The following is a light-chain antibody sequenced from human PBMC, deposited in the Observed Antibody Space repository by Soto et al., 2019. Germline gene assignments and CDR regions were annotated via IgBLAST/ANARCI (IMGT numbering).Light chain of an antibody. CDR2: DVS. Sequence: QSALTQPASVSGSPGQSITISCTGTSSDVGGYNYVSWYQQHPGKAPKLMIYDVSNRPSGVSNRFSGSKSVNTASLTISGLQAEDASDYDCSSYTSRSTPVLFGGGTKLTVL. J-gene: IGLJ2*01. V-gene: IGLV2-14*01. CDR1: SSDVGGYNY. CDR3: SSYTSRSTPVL.